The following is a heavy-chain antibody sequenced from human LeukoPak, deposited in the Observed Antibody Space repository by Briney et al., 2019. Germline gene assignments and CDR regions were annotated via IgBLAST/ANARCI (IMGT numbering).Heavy chain of an antibody. V-gene: IGHV3-48*04. CDR3: ARDGDTVLTRGYYYYMDV. CDR2: ISGSGGRT. CDR1: GFTFSSYS. Sequence: QTGGSLRLSCAASGFTFSSYSMNWVRQAPGKGLEWVSGISGSGGRTYYADSVKGRFTISRDNAKKSLYLQMNSLRAEDTAVYYCARDGDTVLTRGYYYYMDVWGKGTTVTVSS. J-gene: IGHJ6*03. D-gene: IGHD4-23*01.